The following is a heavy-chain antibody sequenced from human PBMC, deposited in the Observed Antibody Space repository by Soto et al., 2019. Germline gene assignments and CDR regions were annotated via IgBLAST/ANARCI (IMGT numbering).Heavy chain of an antibody. CDR1: GFTFSSYG. CDR2: IWYDGSNK. Sequence: GGSLRLSCAASGFTFSSYGMHWVRQAPGKGLEWVAVIWYDGSNKYYADSVKGRFTISRDNSKNTLYLQMNSLRAEDTAVYYCARPYYYDSSGDTAYAFDIWGQGTMVTVSS. V-gene: IGHV3-33*01. J-gene: IGHJ3*02. D-gene: IGHD3-22*01. CDR3: ARPYYYDSSGDTAYAFDI.